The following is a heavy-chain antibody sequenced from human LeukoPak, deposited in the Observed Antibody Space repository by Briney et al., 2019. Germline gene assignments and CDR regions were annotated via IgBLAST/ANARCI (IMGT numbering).Heavy chain of an antibody. CDR3: ARADTAMALGYYGMDV. Sequence: GGSLRLSCAASGFTFSNYVMGWVRQDPGKGLQWVSVIYSGGSTYYADSVKGRFTISRDNSKNTLYLQMNSLRAEDTAVYYCARADTAMALGYYGMDVWGQGTTVTVSS. CDR2: IYSGGST. CDR1: GFTFSNYV. J-gene: IGHJ6*02. D-gene: IGHD5-18*01. V-gene: IGHV3-53*01.